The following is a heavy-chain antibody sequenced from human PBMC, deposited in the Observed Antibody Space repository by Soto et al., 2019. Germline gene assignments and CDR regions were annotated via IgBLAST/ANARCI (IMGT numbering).Heavy chain of an antibody. CDR3: ATGKLLRITIFGVAPAAFDI. CDR2: FDPEDGET. D-gene: IGHD3-3*01. Sequence: ASVKVSCKVSGYTLTELSMHSVRQAPGKGLEWMGGFDPEDGETIYAQKFQGRVTMTEDTSTDTAYMELSSLRSEDTAVYYCATGKLLRITIFGVAPAAFDIWGQGTMVTVSS. V-gene: IGHV1-24*01. J-gene: IGHJ3*02. CDR1: GYTLTELS.